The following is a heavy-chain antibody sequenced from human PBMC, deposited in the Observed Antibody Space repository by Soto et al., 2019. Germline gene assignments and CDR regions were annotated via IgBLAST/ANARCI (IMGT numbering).Heavy chain of an antibody. J-gene: IGHJ4*02. CDR2: ISSSSSTI. V-gene: IGHV3-48*01. CDR1: GFTFSSYS. CDR3: ARIGRLRWGDY. D-gene: IGHD4-17*01. Sequence: EVQLVESGGGLVQPGGSLRLSCAASGFTFSSYSMNWVRQAPGKGPEWVSYISSSSSTIYYADSVKGRFTISRDNAKNSLYLQVNSLRAEDTAVYYCARIGRLRWGDYWGQGTLVTVSS.